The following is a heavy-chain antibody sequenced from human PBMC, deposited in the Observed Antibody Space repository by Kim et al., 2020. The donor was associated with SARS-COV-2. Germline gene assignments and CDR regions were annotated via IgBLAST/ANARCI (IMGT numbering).Heavy chain of an antibody. CDR3: RIVGSDFDY. CDR2: INPSGST. D-gene: IGHD2-15*01. V-gene: IGHV4-34*01. CDR1: GGSFSAYS. Sequence: SETLSLTCDVYGGSFSAYSWDLIRQPPGKGLEWIGGINPSGSTNYNPSLKSRVAISVATSRTQVSLNLNSVTAADTAVYYCRIVGSDFDYWGQGTLVTVSS. J-gene: IGHJ4*02.